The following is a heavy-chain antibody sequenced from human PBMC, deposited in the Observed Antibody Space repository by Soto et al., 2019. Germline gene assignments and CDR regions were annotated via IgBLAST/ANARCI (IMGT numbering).Heavy chain of an antibody. Sequence: SSVKASCKASGGTFSSYRFNWVRQARGQGLEWLGGIVPIYRTADYAQKFQGRVTITADESTRTVYMELSSLKSQDTALYYCARDSGAKLSSSWGQGTLVTVSS. V-gene: IGHV1-69*13. J-gene: IGHJ4*02. CDR1: GGTFSSYR. CDR3: ARDSGAKLSSS. D-gene: IGHD6-13*01. CDR2: IVPIYRTA.